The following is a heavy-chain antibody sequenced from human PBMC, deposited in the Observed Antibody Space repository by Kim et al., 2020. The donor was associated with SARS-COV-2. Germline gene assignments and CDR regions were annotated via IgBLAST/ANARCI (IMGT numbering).Heavy chain of an antibody. Sequence: SSYIYYADSVKGRFTISRDNAKNSLYLQMNSLRAEDTAVYYCARGRDGYNWGQGTLVTVSS. V-gene: IGHV3-21*01. CDR2: SSYI. J-gene: IGHJ4*02. CDR3: ARGRDGYN. D-gene: IGHD5-12*01.